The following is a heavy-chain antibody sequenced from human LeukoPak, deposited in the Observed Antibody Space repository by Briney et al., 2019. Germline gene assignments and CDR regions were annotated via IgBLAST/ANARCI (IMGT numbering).Heavy chain of an antibody. CDR1: GYTFTSYD. D-gene: IGHD2-15*01. Sequence: GASVKVSCKASGYTFTSYDINWVRQAPGQGLEWMGIINPSGGSTSYAQKFQGRVTMTRDTSTSTVYMELSSLRSEDTAVYYCARDVDCSGGSCRYFDFWGQGTLVTVSS. CDR3: ARDVDCSGGSCRYFDF. V-gene: IGHV1-46*01. CDR2: INPSGGST. J-gene: IGHJ4*02.